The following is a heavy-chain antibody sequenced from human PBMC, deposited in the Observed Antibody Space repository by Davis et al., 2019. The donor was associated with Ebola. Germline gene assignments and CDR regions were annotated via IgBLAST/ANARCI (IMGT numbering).Heavy chain of an antibody. CDR3: ARYSGYDHYYYYYGMDV. D-gene: IGHD5-12*01. J-gene: IGHJ6*02. CDR2: INPSGGST. V-gene: IGHV1-46*01. Sequence: ASVKVSCKASGYTFTSYYMHWVRQAPGQGLEWMGIINPSGGSTSYAQKFQGRVTITADESTSTAYMELSSLRSEDTAVYYCARYSGYDHYYYYYGMDVWGQGTTVTVSS. CDR1: GYTFTSYY.